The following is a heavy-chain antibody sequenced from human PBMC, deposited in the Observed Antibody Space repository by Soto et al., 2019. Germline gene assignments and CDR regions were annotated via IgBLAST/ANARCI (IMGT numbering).Heavy chain of an antibody. J-gene: IGHJ3*02. Sequence: ASVKVSCKASGYTFTSYGISWVRQAPGQGLEWMGWISAYNGNTNYAQKLQGRVTMTTDTSTSTAYMELRSLRSDDTAVYYCARVRYYYDSSGYFKASYAFDIWG. CDR3: ARVRYYYDSSGYFKASYAFDI. D-gene: IGHD3-22*01. V-gene: IGHV1-18*01. CDR1: GYTFTSYG. CDR2: ISAYNGNT.